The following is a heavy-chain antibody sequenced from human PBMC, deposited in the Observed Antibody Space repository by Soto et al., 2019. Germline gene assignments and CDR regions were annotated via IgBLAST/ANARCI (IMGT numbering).Heavy chain of an antibody. J-gene: IGHJ5*01. CDR1: GGSFSGYY. Sequence: PSETLSLTCAVYGGSFSGYYWSWIRQPPGKGLEWIGEINHSGSTNYNPSLKSRVTISVDTSKNQFSLKLSSVTAADTAVYYCGRVVEGATRHTDLDSWGQGTLVTVPQ. CDR3: GRVVEGATRHTDLDS. V-gene: IGHV4-34*01. CDR2: INHSGST. D-gene: IGHD2-21*01.